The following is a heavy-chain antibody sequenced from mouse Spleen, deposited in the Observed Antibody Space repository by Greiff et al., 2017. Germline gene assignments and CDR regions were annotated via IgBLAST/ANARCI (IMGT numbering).Heavy chain of an antibody. Sequence: EVKLVESGEGLVKPGGSLKLSCAASGFTFSSYAMSWVRQTPEKRLEWVAYISSGGDYIYYADTVKGRFTISRDNARNTLYLQMSSLKSEDTAMYYCTSIYYGNYGGFYFGYWGQGTTLTVSS. D-gene: IGHD2-1*01. CDR3: TSIYYGNYGGFYFGY. J-gene: IGHJ2*01. CDR2: ISSGGDYI. CDR1: GFTFSSYA. V-gene: IGHV5-9-1*02.